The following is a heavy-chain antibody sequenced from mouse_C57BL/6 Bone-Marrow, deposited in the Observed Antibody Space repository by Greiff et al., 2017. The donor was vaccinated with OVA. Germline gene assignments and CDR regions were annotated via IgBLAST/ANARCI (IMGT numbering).Heavy chain of an antibody. J-gene: IGHJ3*01. D-gene: IGHD2-3*01. Sequence: QVQLQQPGAELVKPGASVKLSCKASGYTFTSYWMQWVKQRPGQGLEWIGEIDPSDSYTNYNQKFKGKATLTVDTSSSTAYMQLSSLTSEDSAVYYCARLDGYYEAWFAYWGQGTLVTVSA. CDR3: ARLDGYYEAWFAY. CDR2: IDPSDSYT. CDR1: GYTFTSYW. V-gene: IGHV1-50*01.